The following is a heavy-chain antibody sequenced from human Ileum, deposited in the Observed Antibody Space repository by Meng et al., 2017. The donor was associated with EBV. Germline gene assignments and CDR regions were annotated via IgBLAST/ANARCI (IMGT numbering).Heavy chain of an antibody. CDR3: ARNSESGSYIDY. Sequence: QEWGPGLGKPSDHRSLTCAVSGYSISTTNRWGWIRQPPGKGLEWIGHIYYSGTTYNNPSLKSRVTMSIDPSKNQFSLKLSSVTAVDTAVYYCARNSESGSYIDYWGLGTLVTVSS. J-gene: IGHJ4*02. V-gene: IGHV4-28*01. D-gene: IGHD1-26*01. CDR1: GYSISTTNR. CDR2: IYYSGTT.